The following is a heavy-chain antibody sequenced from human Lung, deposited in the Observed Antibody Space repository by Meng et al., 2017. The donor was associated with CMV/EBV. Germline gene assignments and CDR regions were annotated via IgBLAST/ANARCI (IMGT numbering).Heavy chain of an antibody. D-gene: IGHD3-22*01. V-gene: IGHV1-18*01. CDR1: GYTFTSYG. J-gene: IGHJ4*01. CDR2: ISTYNDNT. CDR3: ARVSGHLITMILYYFDS. Sequence: ASVXVSXKASGYTFTSYGISWVRQAPGQGLEWMGWISTYNDNTNYAQKLQDRVTMTTDTSTSTAYMELRSLRSDDTAVYYCARVSGHLITMILYYFDSWGHRTLVTVSS.